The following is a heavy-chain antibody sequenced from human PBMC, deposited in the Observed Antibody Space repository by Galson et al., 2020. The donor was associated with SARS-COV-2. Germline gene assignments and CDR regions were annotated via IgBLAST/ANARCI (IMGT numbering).Heavy chain of an antibody. V-gene: IGHV3-23*01. CDR2: ISDRGVST. CDR1: GFTFSSYA. J-gene: IGHJ6*01. Sequence: TGGSLRLSCAASGFTFSSYAMTWVRQAPGKGLEWVSTISDRGVSTYYADSVKGRFTISRDNSENTLYLQMNSLRAEDTAVYYCAKADDVGGDYFGMDVWGQGTTVTVAS. D-gene: IGHD3-3*01. CDR3: AKADDVGGDYFGMDV.